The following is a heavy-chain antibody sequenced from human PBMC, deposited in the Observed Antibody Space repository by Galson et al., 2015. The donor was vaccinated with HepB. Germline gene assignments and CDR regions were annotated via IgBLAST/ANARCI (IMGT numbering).Heavy chain of an antibody. D-gene: IGHD3-10*01. V-gene: IGHV4-4*02. CDR3: ARDLGYGSGSYRGWFDP. J-gene: IGHJ5*02. Sequence: ETLSLTCAVSGGSISSSNWWSWVRQPPGKGLEWIGEIYHSGSTNYNPSLKSRVTISVDKSKNQFSLKLSSVTAADTAVYYCARDLGYGSGSYRGWFDPWGQGTLVTVSS. CDR1: GGSISSSNW. CDR2: IYHSGST.